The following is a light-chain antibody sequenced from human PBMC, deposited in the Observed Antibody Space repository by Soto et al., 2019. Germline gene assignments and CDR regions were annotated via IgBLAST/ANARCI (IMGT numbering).Light chain of an antibody. V-gene: IGKV3-20*01. CDR2: GAS. CDR1: QSVSRSY. J-gene: IGKJ3*01. CDR3: QPYGSSTFT. Sequence: EIVLTQSPGTLSLSPGERATLSCRASQSVSRSYLAWYQQKPGQAPRLLIYGASIRATGIPDRFSGSGSGTDFTLTISRLEPEDFAVYYCQPYGSSTFTFGPGTKVDIK.